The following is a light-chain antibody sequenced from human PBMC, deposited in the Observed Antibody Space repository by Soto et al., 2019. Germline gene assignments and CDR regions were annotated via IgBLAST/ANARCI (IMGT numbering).Light chain of an antibody. V-gene: IGKV1-5*03. Sequence: DIQMTHSPSTLSGSVLDRVTITFRASQTISSWLAWYQQKPGKAPKLLIYKASTLKSGVPSRFSGSGSGTEFTLTISSLQPDDFATYYCQHYNSYSEEFGQGTKVDIK. J-gene: IGKJ1*01. CDR1: QTISSW. CDR2: KAS. CDR3: QHYNSYSEE.